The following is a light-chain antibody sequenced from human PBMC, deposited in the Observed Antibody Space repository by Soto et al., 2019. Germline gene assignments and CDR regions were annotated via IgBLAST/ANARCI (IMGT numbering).Light chain of an antibody. V-gene: IGLV9-49*02. J-gene: IGLJ3*02. Sequence: QSVLTQPPSASASLGASVTLTCTLSSGHSNYKVDWYQQRPGKGPRFVMRVGTGGIVGSKGDGIPDRFSVLGSGLIRNLTIKNIAEEDESDYHCGADHGRGSNFVKVFGGGTKLTVL. CDR3: GADHGRGSNFVKV. CDR2: VGTGGIVG. CDR1: SGHSNYK.